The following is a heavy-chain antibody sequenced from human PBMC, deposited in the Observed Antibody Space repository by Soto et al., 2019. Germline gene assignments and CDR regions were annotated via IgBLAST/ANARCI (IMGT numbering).Heavy chain of an antibody. Sequence: SETLSLTCTVSGGSISSYYWSWIRQPAGKGLEWIGRIYTSGSTNYNPSLKSRVTMSVDTSKNQFSLKLSSVTAADTTVYYCARDRWELLEDNWFDPWGQGTLVTVSS. CDR1: GGSISSYY. CDR3: ARDRWELLEDNWFDP. CDR2: IYTSGST. D-gene: IGHD1-26*01. J-gene: IGHJ5*02. V-gene: IGHV4-4*07.